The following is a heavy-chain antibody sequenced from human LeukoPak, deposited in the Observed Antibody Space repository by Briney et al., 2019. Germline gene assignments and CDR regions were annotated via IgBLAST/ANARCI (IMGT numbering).Heavy chain of an antibody. CDR3: ARDRVTTFSGARLWVDYYYGMDA. CDR2: ITGTGSGT. V-gene: IGHV3-23*01. Sequence: GGSLRLSCAASGFTFRSYALKWVRQAPGKGLEWVSAITGTGSGTYYADSVKGRFTVSRDSSKKTLYLEMKSLRAEDTAVYYCARDRVTTFSGARLWVDYYYGMDAWGQGTTVTVSS. D-gene: IGHD2-21*02. CDR1: GFTFRSYA. J-gene: IGHJ6*02.